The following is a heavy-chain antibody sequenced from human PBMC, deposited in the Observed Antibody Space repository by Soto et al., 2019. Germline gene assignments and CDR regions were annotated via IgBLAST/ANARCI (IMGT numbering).Heavy chain of an antibody. D-gene: IGHD2-21*01. CDR1: GFTFSSYA. J-gene: IGHJ6*02. Sequence: AGSLGLSCAASGFTFSSYAMHWVRQAPGKGLEYVSAITSNGGNTDYASSVKGRFTISRDNSKNTLYLQMGSLRAEDMAVYYCARRIPFGYGMDVWGQGTTVTVSS. CDR2: ITSNGGNT. CDR3: ARRIPFGYGMDV. V-gene: IGHV3-64*01.